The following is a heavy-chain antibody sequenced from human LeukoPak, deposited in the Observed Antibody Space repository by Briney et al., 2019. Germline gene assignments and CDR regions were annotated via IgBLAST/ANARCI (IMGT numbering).Heavy chain of an antibody. V-gene: IGHV4-31*03. Sequence: SETLSLTCTVSGGSISSGGYYWSWIRQHPGKGLEWIGYIYYSGSTYYNPPPKSRVTISVDTSKNQFSLKLSSVTAADTAVYYCARVGDTAMVYFDYWGQGTLVTVSS. CDR1: GGSISSGGYY. J-gene: IGHJ4*02. D-gene: IGHD5-18*01. CDR2: IYYSGST. CDR3: ARVGDTAMVYFDY.